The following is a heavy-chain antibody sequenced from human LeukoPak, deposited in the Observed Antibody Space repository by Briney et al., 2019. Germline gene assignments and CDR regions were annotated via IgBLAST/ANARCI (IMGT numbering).Heavy chain of an antibody. CDR1: GGSISSNSYY. D-gene: IGHD3-22*01. CDR3: ARDSVVTYYFDY. Sequence: SETLSLTCAVSGGSISSNSYYWGWIRQPPGKGLEWIGSIYYSGSTYYNPSLKSRVTISVDTSKNQFSLKLSSVTAADTAVYYCARDSVVTYYFDYWGQGTLVTVSS. CDR2: IYYSGST. J-gene: IGHJ4*02. V-gene: IGHV4-39*07.